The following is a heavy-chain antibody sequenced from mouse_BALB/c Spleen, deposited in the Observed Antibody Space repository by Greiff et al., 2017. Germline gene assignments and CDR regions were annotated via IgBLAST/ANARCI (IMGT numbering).Heavy chain of an antibody. V-gene: IGHV1S81*02. D-gene: IGHD2-1*01. CDR1: GYTFTSYW. CDR2: INPSNGRT. J-gene: IGHJ4*01. Sequence: VQLQQPGAELVKPGASVKLSCKASGYTFTSYWMHWVKQRPGQGLEWIGEINPSNGRTNYNEKFKSKATLTVDKSSSTAYMQLSSLTSEDSAVYYCARDGNGGYAMDYGGEGTSVTGAS. CDR3: ARDGNGGYAMDY.